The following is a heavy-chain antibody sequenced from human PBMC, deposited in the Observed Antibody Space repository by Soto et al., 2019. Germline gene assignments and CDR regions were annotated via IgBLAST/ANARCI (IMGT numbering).Heavy chain of an antibody. D-gene: IGHD5-18*01. CDR3: ARVYPSDTRYGYVGNNWFDP. CDR1: GYTFTSYY. CDR2: INPSGSST. Sequence: QVQLVQSGAEVKKPGASVKVSCKASGYTFTSYYMHWVRQAPGQGLEWMGIINPSGSSTSYAQKFQGRVTMTRDTSTSTVYMELSSLRSEDTAVYYCARVYPSDTRYGYVGNNWFDPWGQGTLVTVSS. V-gene: IGHV1-46*03. J-gene: IGHJ5*02.